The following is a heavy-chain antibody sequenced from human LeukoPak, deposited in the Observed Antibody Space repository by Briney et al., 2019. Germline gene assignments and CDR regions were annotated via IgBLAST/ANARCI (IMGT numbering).Heavy chain of an antibody. V-gene: IGHV3-30*02. CDR1: GFTFDDYA. D-gene: IGHD1-14*01. CDR3: AKDSTGRYYYYYMDV. Sequence: GRSLRLSCAASGFTFDDYAMHWVRQAPGKGLEWVAFIRYDGSNKYYADSVKGRFTISRDNSKNTLYLQMNSLRAEDTAVYYCAKDSTGRYYYYYMDVWGKGTTVTVSS. CDR2: IRYDGSNK. J-gene: IGHJ6*03.